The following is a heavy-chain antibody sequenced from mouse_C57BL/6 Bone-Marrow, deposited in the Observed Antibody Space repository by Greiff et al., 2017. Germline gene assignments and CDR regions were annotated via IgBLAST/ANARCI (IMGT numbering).Heavy chain of an antibody. J-gene: IGHJ3*01. CDR3: AMLVTTFPFAY. Sequence: QVQLQQSGPELAKPGASVKMSCKASGYTFTSYWMHWVKQRPGKGLEWIGYINPSSGYTKYNQKFKDKATLTADKSSSTAYMQLSSLTYEDAAVYYCAMLVTTFPFAYWGQGTLVTVSA. D-gene: IGHD1-1*01. CDR1: GYTFTSYW. V-gene: IGHV1-7*01. CDR2: INPSSGYT.